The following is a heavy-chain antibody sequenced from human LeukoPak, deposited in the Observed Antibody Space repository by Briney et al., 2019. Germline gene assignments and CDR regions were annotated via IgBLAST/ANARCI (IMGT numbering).Heavy chain of an antibody. CDR3: ARDPQLWFGELPENNWFDP. V-gene: IGHV1-2*02. CDR2: INPNSGGT. D-gene: IGHD3-10*01. Sequence: ASVKVSCKASGYTFTGYYMHWVRQAHGQGLEWMGWINPNSGGTNYAQKFQGRVTMTRDTSISTAYMELSRLRSDDTAVYYCARDPQLWFGELPENNWFDPWGQGTLVTVSS. J-gene: IGHJ5*02. CDR1: GYTFTGYY.